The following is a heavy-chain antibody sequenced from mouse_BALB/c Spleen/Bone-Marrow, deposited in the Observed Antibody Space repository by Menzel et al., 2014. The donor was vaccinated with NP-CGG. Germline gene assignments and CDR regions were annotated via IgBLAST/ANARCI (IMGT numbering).Heavy chain of an antibody. V-gene: IGHV3-8*02. CDR2: ISYSGST. CDR1: GDSITSGY. D-gene: IGHD2-2*01. J-gene: IGHJ2*01. CDR3: ARLGGYEPYFDY. Sequence: VQLQQSGPSLVKPSQTLSLTCSVTGDSITSGYWNWIRKFPGNKLEYMGYISYSGSTYFNPSLKSRISITRDTSKNQYYLQLNSVTTEDTATYYCARLGGYEPYFDYWGQGTTLTVSS.